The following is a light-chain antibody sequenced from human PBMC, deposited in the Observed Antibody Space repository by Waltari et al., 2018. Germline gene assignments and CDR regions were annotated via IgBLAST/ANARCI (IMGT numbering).Light chain of an antibody. CDR2: DAS. CDR3: QQRSNWPRT. J-gene: IGKJ1*01. V-gene: IGKV3-11*01. CDR1: QSVSSY. Sequence: EIVLTPSPATLSLSPGERATLSCRASQSVSSYLAWYQQKPGQAPRLLIYDASNRATGIPARFSGSGSETDFTLTISSLEPEDFAVYYCQQRSNWPRTFGQGTKVEIK.